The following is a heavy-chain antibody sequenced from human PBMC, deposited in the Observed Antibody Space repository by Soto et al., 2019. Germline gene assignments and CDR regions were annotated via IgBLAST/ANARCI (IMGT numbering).Heavy chain of an antibody. Sequence: QVQLVQSGAEVKKPGSSVKVSCKASGGTFSTFAISWVRQAPGHGLEWMGAFITIVHTLNYAQKFQGRLTITADESTNTAYMELSSLRSEDTAVYYCARIESTYCDRSGYYWFDPWGQGTLVTVSS. V-gene: IGHV1-69*01. CDR3: ARIESTYCDRSGYYWFDP. CDR1: GGTFSTFA. J-gene: IGHJ5*02. D-gene: IGHD3-22*01. CDR2: FITIVHTL.